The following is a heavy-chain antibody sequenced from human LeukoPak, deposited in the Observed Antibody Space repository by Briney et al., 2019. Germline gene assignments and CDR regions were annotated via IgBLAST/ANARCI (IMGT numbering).Heavy chain of an antibody. Sequence: GGSLRLSCAASGFTFDDYAMHWVRQAPGKGLEWVSLISWDGGSTYYADSVKGRFTISRDNSKNSLYLQMNSLRAEDTALYYFAKGFRRWEPLAWFDPWGPGTLVTVSS. D-gene: IGHD1-26*01. V-gene: IGHV3-43D*03. CDR1: GFTFDDYA. CDR3: AKGFRRWEPLAWFDP. CDR2: ISWDGGST. J-gene: IGHJ5*02.